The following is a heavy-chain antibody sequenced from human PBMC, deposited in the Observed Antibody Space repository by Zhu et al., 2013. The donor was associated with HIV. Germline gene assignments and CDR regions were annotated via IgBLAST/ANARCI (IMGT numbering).Heavy chain of an antibody. CDR1: GYTFTGYY. J-gene: IGHJ4*02. CDR2: INPNSGGT. Sequence: QVQLVQSGAEVKKPGASVKVSCKASGYTFTGYYIHWVRQAPGQGLQWMGWINPNSGGTKYAQNFQGRVTMTTDTSISTAYMELTRLRSDDTALYYCARDPRGTYFDYWGQGTLVTVSS. CDR3: ARDPRGTYFDY. D-gene: IGHD3-16*01. V-gene: IGHV1-2*02.